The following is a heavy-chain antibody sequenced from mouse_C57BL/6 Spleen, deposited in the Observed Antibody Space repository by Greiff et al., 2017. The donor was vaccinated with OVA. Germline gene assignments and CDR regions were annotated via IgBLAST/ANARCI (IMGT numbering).Heavy chain of an antibody. CDR2: INPYNGGT. CDR3: ARKDYYGSSHYFDY. CDR1: GYTFTDYY. Sequence: EVQLQQSGPVLVKPGASVKMSCKASGYTFTDYYMNWVKQSHGKSLEWIGVINPYNGGTSYNQKFKGKATLTVDKSSSTAYMELNSLTSEDSAVYYCARKDYYGSSHYFDYWGKGTTLTVAS. D-gene: IGHD1-1*01. V-gene: IGHV1-19*01. J-gene: IGHJ2*01.